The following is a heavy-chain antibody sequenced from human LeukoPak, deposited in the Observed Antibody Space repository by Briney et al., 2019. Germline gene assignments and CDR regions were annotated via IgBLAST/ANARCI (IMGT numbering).Heavy chain of an antibody. CDR1: GFTFSSYA. J-gene: IGHJ4*02. CDR3: ARGGAVATGYFDY. Sequence: GGSLRLSCAASGFTFSSYAMHWVRQAPGKGLEWVAVISYDGSNKYYADSVKGRFTISRDNSKNTLYLQMNTLRAEDTAVYYCARGGAVATGYFDYWGQGTLVTVSS. V-gene: IGHV3-30*04. D-gene: IGHD5-12*01. CDR2: ISYDGSNK.